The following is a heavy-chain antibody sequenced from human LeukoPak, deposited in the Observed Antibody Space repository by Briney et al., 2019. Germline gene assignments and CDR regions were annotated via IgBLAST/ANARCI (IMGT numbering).Heavy chain of an antibody. D-gene: IGHD6-19*01. CDR3: ARDYHHSSGWWGQPENWFDP. CDR2: ISYDGSNK. CDR1: GFTFSSYA. Sequence: GGSLRLSCAASGFTFSSYAMHWVRQAPGKGLEWVAVISYDGSNKYYADSVKGRFTISRDKSKNTLYLQMNSLRAEDTAVHYCARDYHHSSGWWGQPENWFDPWGQGTLVTVSS. V-gene: IGHV3-30*04. J-gene: IGHJ5*02.